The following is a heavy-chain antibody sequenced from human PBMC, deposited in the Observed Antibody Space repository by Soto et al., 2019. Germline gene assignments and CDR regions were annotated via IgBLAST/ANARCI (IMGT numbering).Heavy chain of an antibody. V-gene: IGHV4-30-2*01. CDR2: IYHSGST. CDR3: ARVLARDPKYYYDSSGSPRGYYFDY. CDR1: GGSISSGGYS. J-gene: IGHJ4*02. D-gene: IGHD3-22*01. Sequence: KSSETLSLTCAVSGGSISSGGYSWSWIRQPPGKGLEWIGYIYHSGSTYYNPSLKSRVTISVDRSKNQFSLKLSPVTAADTAVYYCARVLARDPKYYYDSSGSPRGYYFDYWGQGTLVTVSS.